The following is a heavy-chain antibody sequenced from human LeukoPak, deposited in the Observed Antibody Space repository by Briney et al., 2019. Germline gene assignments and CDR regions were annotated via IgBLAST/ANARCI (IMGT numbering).Heavy chain of an antibody. CDR1: GYTFTSYY. CDR3: ARVGGDGSYYFDY. J-gene: IGHJ4*02. Sequence: GASVKVSCKASGYTFTSYYMHWVRQAPGQGLEWMGLINPSGGSTSYAQKFQGRVTMTMDMSTSTVYMELSSLRSEDTAVYYCARVGGDGSYYFDYWGQGTLVTVSS. D-gene: IGHD5-24*01. V-gene: IGHV1-46*01. CDR2: INPSGGST.